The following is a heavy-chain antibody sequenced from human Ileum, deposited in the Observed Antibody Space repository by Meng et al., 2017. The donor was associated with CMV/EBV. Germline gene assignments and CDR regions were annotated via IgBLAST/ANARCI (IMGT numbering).Heavy chain of an antibody. V-gene: IGHV3-23*03. J-gene: IGHJ4*02. CDR1: GFPFSDYS. CDR3: AKDTTPDSRYNFDC. Sequence: ASGFPFSDYSMTWVRQAPGGGLEWLSIVYRQSRAKYYAESVRGRFTISRDDSTSTLYLQMNSLRADDTATYYCAKDTTPDSRYNFDCWGQGTLVTVSS. CDR2: VYRQSRAK. D-gene: IGHD2-2*02.